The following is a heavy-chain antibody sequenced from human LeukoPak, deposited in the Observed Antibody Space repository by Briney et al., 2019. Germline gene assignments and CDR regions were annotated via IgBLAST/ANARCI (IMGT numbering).Heavy chain of an antibody. V-gene: IGHV1-46*01. Sequence: ASVKVSCKASGYTFTSYYMHWVRQAPGQGLEWMGIINPSGGSTSYAQKFQGRVTMTRDMSTSTVYMELSRLRSEDTAVYCCARVSRDIVVVISSPGDAFDIWGQGTMVTVSS. D-gene: IGHD3-22*01. CDR3: ARVSRDIVVVISSPGDAFDI. CDR2: INPSGGST. CDR1: GYTFTSYY. J-gene: IGHJ3*02.